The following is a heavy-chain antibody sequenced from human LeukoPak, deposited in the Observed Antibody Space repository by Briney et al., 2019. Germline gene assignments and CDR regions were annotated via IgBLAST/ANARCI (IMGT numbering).Heavy chain of an antibody. J-gene: IGHJ4*02. CDR1: GFTFSNYS. CDR3: ARDPGYYDSSGYLDY. V-gene: IGHV3-21*01. Sequence: GGSLRLSCAASGFTFSNYSMNWVRQAPGKGLEWVSSISSTSTYIYYADSLKGRFTISRDNAKNSLYLQMNSLRAEDTAVYYCARDPGYYDSSGYLDYWGQGTLATVSS. CDR2: ISSTSTYI. D-gene: IGHD3-22*01.